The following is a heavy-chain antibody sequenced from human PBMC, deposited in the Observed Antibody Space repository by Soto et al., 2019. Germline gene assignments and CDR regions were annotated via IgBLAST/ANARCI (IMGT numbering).Heavy chain of an antibody. CDR2: ISGSSDYI. D-gene: IGHD4-17*01. V-gene: IGHV3-21*01. Sequence: GSLRLSCAASGFSFSSYTMNWVRQAPGKGLEWVSSISGSSDYIYYAGSVKGRFTISRDNAENSLYLQMNSLRAEDTAVYYCARNYGVDYWGQGTLVTVSS. J-gene: IGHJ4*02. CDR1: GFSFSSYT. CDR3: ARNYGVDY.